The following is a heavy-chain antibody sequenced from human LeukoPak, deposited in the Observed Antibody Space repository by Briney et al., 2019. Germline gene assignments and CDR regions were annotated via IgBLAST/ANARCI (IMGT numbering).Heavy chain of an antibody. CDR2: IHYSGTT. D-gene: IGHD3-9*01. V-gene: IGHV4-59*01. CDR1: GVSITDYY. CDR3: ARAGYDILTGSPGWFDP. J-gene: IGHJ5*02. Sequence: PSETLSLTCSVSGVSITDYYWSWIRQSPGKGPEWIGYIHYSGTTIYNPSLKTRGTISIETPKNQFSLKLTSVTAADTAVYYCARAGYDILTGSPGWFDPWGQGTLVTVSS.